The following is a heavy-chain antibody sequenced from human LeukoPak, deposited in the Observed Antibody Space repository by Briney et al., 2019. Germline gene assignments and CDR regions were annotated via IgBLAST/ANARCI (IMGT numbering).Heavy chain of an antibody. Sequence: PGGSLRLSCAASGFSFTTHAMSWVRQAPGKGLEWVSGISSGDSSTFYADSVKGRFTISRDNSKNTLFLQMNSLRADDTAVYYCARDSGGGPDTSGYSGYWGQGTLVTVSS. CDR3: ARDSGGGPDTSGYSGY. D-gene: IGHD3-22*01. CDR2: ISSGDSST. V-gene: IGHV3-23*01. CDR1: GFSFTTHA. J-gene: IGHJ4*02.